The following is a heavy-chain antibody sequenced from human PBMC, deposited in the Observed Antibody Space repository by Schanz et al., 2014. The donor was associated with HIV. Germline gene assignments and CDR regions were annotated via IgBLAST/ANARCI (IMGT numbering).Heavy chain of an antibody. Sequence: QVQLQQWGAGLLKPSETLSLTCAVYVGSFSGYYWSWIRQPPGKELEWIGEINHLGSTNYNPSLKSRVAMAVDTSKNQFSLRRNSVTAADTAVYYCARVPYCRSPMCYDWYFDLWGRGTLVTVSS. D-gene: IGHD2-2*01. CDR1: VGSFSGYY. V-gene: IGHV4-34*02. J-gene: IGHJ2*01. CDR2: INHLGST. CDR3: ARVPYCRSPMCYDWYFDL.